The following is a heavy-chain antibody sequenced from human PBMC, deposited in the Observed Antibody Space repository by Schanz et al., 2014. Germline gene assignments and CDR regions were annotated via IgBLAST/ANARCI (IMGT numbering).Heavy chain of an antibody. J-gene: IGHJ3*02. CDR2: ISASGGDT. CDR3: ARVALPGYSSPRDAFDI. CDR1: GFTFSTDA. V-gene: IGHV3-23*01. D-gene: IGHD5-18*01. Sequence: EVQLLESGGGWVQPGGSLRLSCAASGFTFSTDAMSWVRQAPGKGLEWLSVISASGGDTYYADSVKGRFTISRDNSKNTLYLQMNSLRAEDTAVYYCARVALPGYSSPRDAFDIWGQGTMVTVSS.